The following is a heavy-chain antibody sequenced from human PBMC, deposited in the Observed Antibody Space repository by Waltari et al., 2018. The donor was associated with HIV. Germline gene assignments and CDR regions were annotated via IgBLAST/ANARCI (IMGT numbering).Heavy chain of an antibody. CDR2: INTNSGGT. CDR1: GHTFTCPS. V-gene: IGHV1-2*02. D-gene: IGHD1-7*01. CDR3: ARDRARTTDYYYYGMDV. J-gene: IGHJ6*02. Sequence: QAQLVQSGAEVKKHGPSGTLHCTASGHTFTCPSMHWVRQAPGQGLEWMGWINTNSGGTNYAQKFQGRVTMTRDTSISTAYMELSRLRSDDTAVYYCARDRARTTDYYYYGMDVWGQGTTVTVSS.